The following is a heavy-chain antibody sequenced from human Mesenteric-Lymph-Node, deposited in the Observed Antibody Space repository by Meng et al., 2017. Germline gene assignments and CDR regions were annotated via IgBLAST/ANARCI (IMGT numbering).Heavy chain of an antibody. J-gene: IGHJ4*02. V-gene: IGHV3-30*07. CDR2: ISYDGSNK. CDR1: GFTFSSYA. Sequence: QGQVVGSGGGVVQPGRSLGLSCAASGFTFSSYAMHWVRQAPGKGLEWVAVISYDGSNKYYADSVKGRFTVSRDNAKNTLYLQMNSLRAEDTAVYYCASVKVTTMSDFDYWGQGALVTVSS. D-gene: IGHD2-21*02. CDR3: ASVKVTTMSDFDY.